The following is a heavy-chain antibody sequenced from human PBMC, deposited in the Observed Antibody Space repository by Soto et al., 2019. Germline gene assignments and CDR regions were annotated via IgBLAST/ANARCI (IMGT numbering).Heavy chain of an antibody. CDR1: GYTFTSYG. CDR3: ARVLVPLENFYYYYGMDV. D-gene: IGHD3-3*01. J-gene: IGHJ6*02. CDR2: ISAYNGNT. V-gene: IGHV1-18*01. Sequence: GASVKVSCKASGYTFTSYGISWVRQAPGQGLEWMGWISAYNGNTNYAQKLQGRVTMTTDTSTSTAYMELRSLRSDDTAVYYCARVLVPLENFYYYYGMDVWGQGTTVTVSS.